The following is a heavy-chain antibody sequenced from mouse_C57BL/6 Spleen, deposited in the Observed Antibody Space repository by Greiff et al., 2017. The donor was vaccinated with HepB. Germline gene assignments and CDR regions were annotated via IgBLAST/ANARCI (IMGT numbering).Heavy chain of an antibody. CDR3: ARNYYGNLYYFDY. D-gene: IGHD2-1*01. CDR2: INPNNGGT. CDR1: GYTFTDYN. V-gene: IGHV1-22*01. J-gene: IGHJ2*01. Sequence: VQLKESGPELVKPGASVKMSCKASGYTFTDYNMHWVKQSHGKSLEWIGYINPNNGGTSYNQKFKGKATLTVNKSSSTAYMELRSLTSEDSAVYYCARNYYGNLYYFDYWGQGTTLTVSS.